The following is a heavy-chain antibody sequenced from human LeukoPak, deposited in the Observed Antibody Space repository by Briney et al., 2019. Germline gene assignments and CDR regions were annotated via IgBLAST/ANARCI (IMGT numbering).Heavy chain of an antibody. V-gene: IGHV4-59*01. CDR1: GGSISSYY. Sequence: SETLSLTCTVSGGSISSYYWSWIRQPPGKGLEWIGYIYYSGSTNYNPSLKSRVTISVDTSKNQFSLKLSSVTAADTAAYYCARDSVAARPGYYYYGMDVWGQGTTVTVSS. CDR3: ARDSVAARPGYYYYGMDV. CDR2: IYYSGST. D-gene: IGHD6-13*01. J-gene: IGHJ6*02.